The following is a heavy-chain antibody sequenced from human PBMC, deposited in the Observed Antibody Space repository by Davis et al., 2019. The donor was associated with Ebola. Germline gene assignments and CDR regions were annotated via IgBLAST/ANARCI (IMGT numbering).Heavy chain of an antibody. J-gene: IGHJ5*02. CDR2: INHSGST. Sequence: MPSETLSLTCAVHGGSSSGYYWSWIRQPPGKGLEWIGEINHSGSTNYNPSLKSRVTISVDTSRNQFSLKLTSVTAADTAVYYCATSQDCSSTSCDNWFDPWGQGTLVTVSS. V-gene: IGHV4-34*01. D-gene: IGHD2-2*01. CDR3: ATSQDCSSTSCDNWFDP. CDR1: GGSSSGYY.